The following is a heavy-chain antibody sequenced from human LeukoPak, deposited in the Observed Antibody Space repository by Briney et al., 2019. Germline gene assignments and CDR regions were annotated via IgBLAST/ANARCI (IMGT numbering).Heavy chain of an antibody. D-gene: IGHD3-10*02. J-gene: IGHJ4*02. V-gene: IGHV3-30*04. CDR3: ARDRGYYYVQYYFDY. Sequence: PGGSLRLSCAASGFTFSSYAMHWVRQAPGKGLELVAVISYDGSNKYYADSVKGRFTISRDNSKNTLYLQMNSLRAEDTAVYYCARDRGYYYVQYYFDYWGQGTLVTVSS. CDR2: ISYDGSNK. CDR1: GFTFSSYA.